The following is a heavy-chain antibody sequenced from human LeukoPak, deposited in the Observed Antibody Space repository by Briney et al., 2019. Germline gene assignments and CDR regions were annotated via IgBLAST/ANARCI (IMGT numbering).Heavy chain of an antibody. CDR3: ARDPSDSYYYGSGSLDY. V-gene: IGHV3-7*01. Sequence: GGSLRLSCAASGFTFSSYWMSWVRQAPGKGLEWVANIKQDGSEKYYVDSVKGRFTISRDNAKNSLYLQMNSLRAEDTAVYCCARDPSDSYYYGSGSLDYWGQGTLVTVSS. CDR1: GFTFSSYW. J-gene: IGHJ4*02. D-gene: IGHD3-10*01. CDR2: IKQDGSEK.